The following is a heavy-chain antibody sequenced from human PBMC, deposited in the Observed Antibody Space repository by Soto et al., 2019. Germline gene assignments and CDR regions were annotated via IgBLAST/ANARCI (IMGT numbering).Heavy chain of an antibody. D-gene: IGHD2-2*01. Sequence: ASETLSLTCTVAGGSISSYYWSWIRQPPGKGLEWIGYIYYSGSTNYNPSLKGRFTISRDNSKNTLYLQMNSLRAEDTAVYYCAREASTSHGYYYGMEVWGQGTTVTVSS. CDR1: GGSISSYY. J-gene: IGHJ6*02. CDR3: AREASTSHGYYYGMEV. CDR2: IYYSGST. V-gene: IGHV4-59*01.